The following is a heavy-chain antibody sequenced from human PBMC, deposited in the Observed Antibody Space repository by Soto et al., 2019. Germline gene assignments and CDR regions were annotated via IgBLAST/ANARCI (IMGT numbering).Heavy chain of an antibody. D-gene: IGHD6-6*01. V-gene: IGHV1-69*13. CDR2: IIPLFATT. CDR1: GGTFRKYA. CDR3: VPLQPSTITARPGMDV. J-gene: IGHJ6*02. Sequence: GASVKVSCKGSGGTFRKYAIYWVRQAPGNGRESMLAIIPLFATTNYAHKFQGSFTITADESTSPAYMKLISLRSDDTAVYYCVPLQPSTITARPGMDVWGQGTTVTVSS.